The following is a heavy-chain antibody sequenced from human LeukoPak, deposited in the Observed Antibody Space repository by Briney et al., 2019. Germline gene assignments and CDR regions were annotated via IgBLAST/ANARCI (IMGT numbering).Heavy chain of an antibody. V-gene: IGHV4-34*01. CDR1: GGSFSGYY. D-gene: IGHD2-2*01. CDR3: ARGSDIVVVPAAKSRTTYYFDY. Sequence: SETLSLTCAVYGGSFSGYYWSWIRQPPGKGLEWIGEINHSGSTNYNPSLKSRVTISVDTSKNQFSLRLSSVTAADTAVYYCARGSDIVVVPAAKSRTTYYFDYWGQGTLVTVSS. CDR2: INHSGST. J-gene: IGHJ4*02.